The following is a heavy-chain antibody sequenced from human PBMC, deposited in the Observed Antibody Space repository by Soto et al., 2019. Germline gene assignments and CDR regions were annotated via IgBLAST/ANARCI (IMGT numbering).Heavy chain of an antibody. Sequence: GGSLRLSCAACRFAFSTHSMNWVRQAPGKGMEWISYISCSSSTTYYADSVKGRFTISTDNSKNTLYLQMNSLRAEDTAVYYCAEDIEGLLWFGGNYDMDVWGQGTTVTVSS. CDR2: ISCSSSTT. J-gene: IGHJ6*02. CDR3: AEDIEGLLWFGGNYDMDV. D-gene: IGHD3-10*01. CDR1: RFAFSTHS. V-gene: IGHV3-23*01.